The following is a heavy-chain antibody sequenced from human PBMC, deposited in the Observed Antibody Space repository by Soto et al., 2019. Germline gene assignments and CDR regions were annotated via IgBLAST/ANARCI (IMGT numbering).Heavy chain of an antibody. Sequence: GGSLRLSCTASGFTFSRHAMTWVRQAPGKGLEWVSGLSDSGGSIYYADSVKGRFTISRDNSMNTLYLQMNTLRAKDTAIYYCAKVSSSWYAGFFDLWGQGTLVTVSS. CDR1: GFTFSRHA. CDR2: LSDSGGSI. J-gene: IGHJ4*02. D-gene: IGHD6-13*01. CDR3: AKVSSSWYAGFFDL. V-gene: IGHV3-23*01.